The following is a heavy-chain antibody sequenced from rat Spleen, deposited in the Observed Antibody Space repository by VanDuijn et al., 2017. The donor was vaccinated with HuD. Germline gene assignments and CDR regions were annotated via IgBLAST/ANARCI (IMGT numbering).Heavy chain of an antibody. CDR3: ARHGMYTTDYYSHFDY. CDR1: GLSFSNYD. V-gene: IGHV5-7*01. J-gene: IGHJ2*01. D-gene: IGHD1-6*01. CDR2: ISYDGSST. Sequence: EVQLVESGGGLVQPGRSLKLSCAASGLSFSNYDMAWVRQAPTKGLEWVATISYDGSSTYYRDSVKGRFTISRDNAKSTLYLQMDSLRSEDTATYYCARHGMYTTDYYSHFDYWGQGVMVTVSS.